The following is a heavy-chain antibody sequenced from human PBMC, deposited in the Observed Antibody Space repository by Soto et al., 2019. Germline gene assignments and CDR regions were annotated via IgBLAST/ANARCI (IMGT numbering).Heavy chain of an antibody. CDR2: ISSSGSTI. D-gene: IGHD5-12*01. CDR3: ARDLRMATTYYYGMDV. V-gene: IGHV3-11*01. J-gene: IGHJ6*02. CDR1: GFTFSYYY. Sequence: PGGSLRLSCAASGFTFSYYYMSWIRQAPGKGLEWVSYISSSGSTIYYADSVKGRFTISRDNAKNSLYLQMNSLRAEDTAVYYCARDLRMATTYYYGMDVWGQGTTVTVSS.